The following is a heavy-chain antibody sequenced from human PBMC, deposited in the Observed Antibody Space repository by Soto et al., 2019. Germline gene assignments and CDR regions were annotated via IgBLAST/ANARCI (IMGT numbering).Heavy chain of an antibody. D-gene: IGHD3-22*01. CDR1: GDAISSGYY. V-gene: IGHV4-38-2*01. CDR3: ARWEDSSGYYYRYFDY. Sequence: SATLSLTCAGSGDAISSGYYWSWIRRPPGEGLEGSGRIYHSGTTYYNPSLKSRGTISGDTSRDQFSLKLSSVTPADSAVYYCARWEDSSGYYYRYFDYWGQGNLVTVSS. J-gene: IGHJ4*02. CDR2: IYHSGTT.